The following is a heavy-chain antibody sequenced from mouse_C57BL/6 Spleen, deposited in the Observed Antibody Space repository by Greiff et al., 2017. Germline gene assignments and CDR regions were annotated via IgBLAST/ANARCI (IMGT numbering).Heavy chain of an antibody. CDR1: GYTFTDYY. J-gene: IGHJ3*01. CDR3: AGIYDYGSSLAY. CDR2: INPNNGGT. V-gene: IGHV1-26*01. Sequence: EVKLQQSGPELVKPGASVKISCKASGYTFTDYYMNWVKQSHGKSLEWIGDINPNNGGTSYNQKFKGKATLTVDKSSSTAYMELRSLTSEDSAVYYCAGIYDYGSSLAYWGQGTLVTAAA. D-gene: IGHD1-1*01.